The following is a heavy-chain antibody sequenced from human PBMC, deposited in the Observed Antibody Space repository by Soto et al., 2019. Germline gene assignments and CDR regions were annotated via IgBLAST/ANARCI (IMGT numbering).Heavy chain of an antibody. J-gene: IGHJ5*02. CDR1: GYTFTSYD. D-gene: IGHD3-3*01. CDR3: ARVPSKLITIFGVVITIWFDP. Sequence: ASVKVSCKASGYTFTSYDINWVRQATGQGLEWMGWMNPNSGNTGYAQRFQGRVTMTRNTSISTAYMELSSLRSEDTAVYYCARVPSKLITIFGVVITIWFDPWGQGTLVTVSS. CDR2: MNPNSGNT. V-gene: IGHV1-8*01.